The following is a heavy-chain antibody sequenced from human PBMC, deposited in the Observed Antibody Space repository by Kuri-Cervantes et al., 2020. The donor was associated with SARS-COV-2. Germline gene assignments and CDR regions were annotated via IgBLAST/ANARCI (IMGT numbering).Heavy chain of an antibody. V-gene: IGHV1-46*01. Sequence: ASVKVSCKASGYTFTSYCMHWVRQAPGQGLEWMGIINPSGGSTSYAQKFQGRVTMTRDTSTSTVYMELSSLRSEDTAVYYCARDRLIAVAGTGYYYMDVWGKGTTVTVSS. J-gene: IGHJ6*03. CDR2: INPSGGST. CDR3: ARDRLIAVAGTGYYYMDV. D-gene: IGHD6-19*01. CDR1: GYTFTSYC.